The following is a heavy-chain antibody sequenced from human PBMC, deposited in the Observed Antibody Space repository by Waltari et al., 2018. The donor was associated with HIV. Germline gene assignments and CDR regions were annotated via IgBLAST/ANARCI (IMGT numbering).Heavy chain of an antibody. J-gene: IGHJ6*02. CDR1: GFTLSSNY. D-gene: IGHD1-26*01. CDR3: ARDPRSSGYYGMDV. Sequence: EVQLVASGGGLIEPGGSLRVSCAASGFTLSSNYMSGVRQAPGKGLEWVSVIYSGGSRYYADSVKGRFIISRDNSKNTVSLHMNSLRAEDTAVYYCARDPRSSGYYGMDVWGQGIKVTVSS. CDR2: IYSGGSR. V-gene: IGHV3-53*01.